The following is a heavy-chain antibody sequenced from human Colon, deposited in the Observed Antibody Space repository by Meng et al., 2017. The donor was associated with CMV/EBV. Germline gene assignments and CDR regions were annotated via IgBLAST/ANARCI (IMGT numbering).Heavy chain of an antibody. D-gene: IGHD2-21*01. J-gene: IGHJ4*02. CDR2: INSDGSST. Sequence: GSLKISCAASGFTFSTYWMHWVRQAPGKGLVWVSRINSDGSSTTYADSVKGRFTISRDNAKNTVYLRMNSLRVEDTAVYYCARDDYSGPDYWGQGTLVTVSS. V-gene: IGHV3-74*01. CDR1: GFTFSTYW. CDR3: ARDDYSGPDY.